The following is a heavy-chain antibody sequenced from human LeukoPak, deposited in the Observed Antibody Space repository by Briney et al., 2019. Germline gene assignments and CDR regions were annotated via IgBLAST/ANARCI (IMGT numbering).Heavy chain of an antibody. V-gene: IGHV4-59*12. CDR1: GGSISSYY. CDR2: NYYSGST. D-gene: IGHD6-13*01. CDR3: AREAPPPQLTYDY. J-gene: IGHJ4*02. Sequence: TSETLSLTCTVSGGSISSYYWSWIRQPPGKGLEWIGYNYYSGSTNYNPSLKSRVTISVDTSKNQFSLKLSSVTAADTAVYYCAREAPPPQLTYDYWGQGTLVTVSS.